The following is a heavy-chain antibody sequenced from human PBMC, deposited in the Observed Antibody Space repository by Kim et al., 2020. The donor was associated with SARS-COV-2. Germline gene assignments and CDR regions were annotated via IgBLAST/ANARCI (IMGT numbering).Heavy chain of an antibody. CDR2: INHSGST. V-gene: IGHV4-34*01. J-gene: IGHJ2*01. CDR1: GGSFSGYY. Sequence: ETLSLTCAVYGGSFSGYYWSWIRQPPGKGLEWIGEINHSGSTNYNPSLKSRVTIPVDTSKNQFSLKLSSVTAADTAVYYCASALKYIAVAGRRNWYFDLWGRGTLVTVSS. CDR3: ASALKYIAVAGRRNWYFDL. D-gene: IGHD6-19*01.